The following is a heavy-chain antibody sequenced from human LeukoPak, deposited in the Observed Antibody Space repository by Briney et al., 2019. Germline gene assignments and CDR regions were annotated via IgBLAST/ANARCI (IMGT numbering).Heavy chain of an antibody. D-gene: IGHD5-12*01. Sequence: GGSLSLSCAASGFTFSSYGMHWVRQAPGKGLEWVAFIRYDGSNKYYADSVKGRLTISRDNSKNTLYLQMNSLRAEDTAVYYCAKDGYSGYDGYYFDYWGQGTLVTVSS. CDR3: AKDGYSGYDGYYFDY. CDR2: IRYDGSNK. CDR1: GFTFSSYG. J-gene: IGHJ4*02. V-gene: IGHV3-30*02.